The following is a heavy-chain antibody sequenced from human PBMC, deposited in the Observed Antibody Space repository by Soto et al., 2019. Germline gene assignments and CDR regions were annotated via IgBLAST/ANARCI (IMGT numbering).Heavy chain of an antibody. J-gene: IGHJ4*02. CDR2: INHSGST. CDR3: ARTYYYDSSGDSFDY. Sequence: SETLSLTCAVYGGSFSGYYWSWIRQPPGKGLEWIGEINHSGSTNYNPSLKSRVTISVDTSKNQFSLKLSSVTAADTAVYYCARTYYYDSSGDSFDYWGQGTLVTVSS. V-gene: IGHV4-34*01. D-gene: IGHD3-22*01. CDR1: GGSFSGYY.